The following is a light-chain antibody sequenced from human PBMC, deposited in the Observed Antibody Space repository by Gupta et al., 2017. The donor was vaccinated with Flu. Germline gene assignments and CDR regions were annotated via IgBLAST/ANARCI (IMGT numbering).Light chain of an antibody. J-gene: IGKJ4*01. CDR1: QTILYTSNNKNY. CDR3: QQYYNTPT. V-gene: IGKV4-1*01. Sequence: IVMTPSPDSLAGSLGERATINCKSSQTILYTSNNKNYLAWYQQKPGQPPKLLIYWASTRESGVPDRFSGSGSGTDFTLTISSLQAEDVAVYYCQQYYNTPTFGGGTKVEIK. CDR2: WAS.